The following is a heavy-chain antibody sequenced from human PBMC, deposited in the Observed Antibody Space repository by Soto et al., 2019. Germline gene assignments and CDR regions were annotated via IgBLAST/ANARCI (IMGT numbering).Heavy chain of an antibody. J-gene: IGHJ3*02. CDR1: GYTLTELS. D-gene: IGHD4-4*01. Sequence: ASVKVSCKVSGYTLTELSMHWVRQAPGKGLEWMGGFDPEDGETIYAQKFQGRVAMTEDTSTDTAYMGLSSLRSEDTAVYFCATELQPRREDAFDIWGQGTMVTVSS. V-gene: IGHV1-24*01. CDR3: ATELQPRREDAFDI. CDR2: FDPEDGET.